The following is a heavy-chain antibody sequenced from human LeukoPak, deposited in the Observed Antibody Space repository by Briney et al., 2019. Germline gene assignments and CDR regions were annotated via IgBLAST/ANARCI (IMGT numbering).Heavy chain of an antibody. V-gene: IGHV1-69*05. D-gene: IGHD1-1*01. CDR2: IIPIFGTA. CDR1: GGTFSSYA. Sequence: GSSVKVSCKASGGTFSSYAISWVRQAPGQGLEWMGGIIPIFGTANYAQKFQGRVTITTDESKSKAYMELSRLRSEDTAVYYCAREGSVQLGPDAFDIWGQGTMVTVSS. CDR3: AREGSVQLGPDAFDI. J-gene: IGHJ3*02.